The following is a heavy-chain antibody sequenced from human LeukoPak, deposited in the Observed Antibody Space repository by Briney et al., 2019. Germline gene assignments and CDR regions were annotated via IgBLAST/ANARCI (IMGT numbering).Heavy chain of an antibody. Sequence: GGSLRLSCAASGFTFSSYAMHWVRQAPGKGLEWVAVISYDGSNKYYADSVKGRFTISRDNSKNTLYLQMNSLRAEDTAVYYCARGGMITFGGVIGDYWGQETLVTVSS. CDR1: GFTFSSYA. CDR2: ISYDGSNK. D-gene: IGHD3-16*02. J-gene: IGHJ4*02. CDR3: ARGGMITFGGVIGDY. V-gene: IGHV3-30*04.